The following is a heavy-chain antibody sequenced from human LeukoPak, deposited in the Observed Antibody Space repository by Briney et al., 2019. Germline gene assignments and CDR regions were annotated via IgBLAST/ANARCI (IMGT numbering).Heavy chain of an antibody. CDR2: IYYSGST. D-gene: IGHD3-22*01. Sequence: SETLSLTCTVSGGSISSGGYYWSWSRPHPGKGLEWIGYIYYSGSTYYNPSLKSRVTISVDTSKNQFSLKLSSVTAADTAVYYCARGLLNPMIVVVGFDPWGQGTLVTVSS. CDR1: GGSISSGGYY. CDR3: ARGLLNPMIVVVGFDP. J-gene: IGHJ5*02. V-gene: IGHV4-31*03.